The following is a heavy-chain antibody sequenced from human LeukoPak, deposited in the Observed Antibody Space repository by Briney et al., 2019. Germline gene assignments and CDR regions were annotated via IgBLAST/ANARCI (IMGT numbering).Heavy chain of an antibody. D-gene: IGHD3-9*01. Sequence: GASVKVSCKASGYTFTSNPMNWVRQAPGQGLEWMGWINTNTGNPTYAQGFTGRFVFSLDTSVSTAYLQISSLKAEGTAVYYCARELEVLRYFDWLTSRYYYYGMDVWGQGTTVTVSS. V-gene: IGHV7-4-1*02. J-gene: IGHJ6*02. CDR2: INTNTGNP. CDR3: ARELEVLRYFDWLTSRYYYYGMDV. CDR1: GYTFTSNP.